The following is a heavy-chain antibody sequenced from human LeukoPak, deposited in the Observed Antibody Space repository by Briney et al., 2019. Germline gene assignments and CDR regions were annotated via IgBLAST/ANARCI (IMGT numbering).Heavy chain of an antibody. CDR1: GFTFSSYA. CDR3: ARDPPGIAASGTYY. Sequence: GGSLRLSCAASGFTFSSYAMHWVRQAPGKGLEWVSLIYSRGGTSYADSVEGRFTISRDSSKNTLFLQMNSLRVEDTAVYYCARDPPGIAASGTYYWGQGTLVTVSS. V-gene: IGHV3-53*01. CDR2: IYSRGGT. J-gene: IGHJ4*02. D-gene: IGHD6-13*01.